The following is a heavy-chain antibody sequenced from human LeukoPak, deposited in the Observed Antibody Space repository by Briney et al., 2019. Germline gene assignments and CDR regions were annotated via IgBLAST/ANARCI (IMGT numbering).Heavy chain of an antibody. D-gene: IGHD3-22*01. CDR2: ISGSGSTI. CDR3: ARFIINYYSHFDY. V-gene: IGHV3-23*01. Sequence: PGGSLGLSCAASGFTFSSYAMSWVRQAPGKGLEWVSAISGSGSTIYYADSVKGRFTISRDNAKNSLYLQMNSLRAEDTAIYYCARFIINYYSHFDYWGQGTLVTVSS. J-gene: IGHJ4*02. CDR1: GFTFSSYA.